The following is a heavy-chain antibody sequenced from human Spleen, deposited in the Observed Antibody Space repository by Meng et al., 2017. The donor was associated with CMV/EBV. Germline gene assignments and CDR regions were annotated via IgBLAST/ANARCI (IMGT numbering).Heavy chain of an antibody. D-gene: IGHD2-8*01. CDR3: ARGYCTNGVCYYFDY. CDR1: GYTFTSFG. Sequence: ASVKVSCKASGYTFTSFGITWVRQAPGQGLEWMGWISVYNGNTNYAQKLQGRVTMTTDTSTNTAYMELRSLRSDDTAVYYCARGYCTNGVCYYFDYWGQGTLVTVSS. CDR2: ISVYNGNT. J-gene: IGHJ4*02. V-gene: IGHV1-18*01.